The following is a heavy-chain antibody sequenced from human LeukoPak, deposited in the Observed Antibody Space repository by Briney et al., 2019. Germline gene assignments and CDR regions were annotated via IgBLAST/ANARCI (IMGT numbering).Heavy chain of an antibody. CDR2: ISYDASNK. CDR1: GFTFSRYG. J-gene: IGHJ4*02. CDR3: AKSHGYSYGFDY. V-gene: IGHV3-30*18. Sequence: PGGSLRLSCAASGFTFSRYGMHWDRQTPGKVLEWVAVISYDASNKYYADSVKGRFTISRDNSKNTLYLQMNSLRAEDTAVYYCAKSHGYSYGFDYWGQGTLVTVSS. D-gene: IGHD5-18*01.